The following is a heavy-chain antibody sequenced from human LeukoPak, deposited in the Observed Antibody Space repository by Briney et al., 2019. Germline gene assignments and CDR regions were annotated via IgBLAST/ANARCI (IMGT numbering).Heavy chain of an antibody. CDR3: ARLPHYYDSPHDYDY. V-gene: IGHV4-38-2*02. Sequence: SETLSLTCTVSGYSISTGYYWGWIRQPPGKGLEWVGSIYYSGSTYYNPSLKSRVTISVDTSKNQFSLKLSSVTAADTAVYYCARLPHYYDSPHDYDYWGQGTLVTVSS. J-gene: IGHJ4*02. CDR2: IYYSGST. D-gene: IGHD3-22*01. CDR1: GYSISTGYY.